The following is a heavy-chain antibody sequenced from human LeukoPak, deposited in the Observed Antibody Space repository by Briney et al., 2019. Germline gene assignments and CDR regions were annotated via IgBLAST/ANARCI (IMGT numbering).Heavy chain of an antibody. D-gene: IGHD3-9*01. V-gene: IGHV1-3*01. Sequence: ASVKVSCKASGYTFTSYAMHWVRQAPGQRLEWMGWINAGNGNTKYSQKFQGRVTITRDTSASTAYMELRSLRSDDTAVYYCARSPRLTGYYYDWGQGTLVTVSS. CDR2: INAGNGNT. J-gene: IGHJ4*02. CDR3: ARSPRLTGYYYD. CDR1: GYTFTSYA.